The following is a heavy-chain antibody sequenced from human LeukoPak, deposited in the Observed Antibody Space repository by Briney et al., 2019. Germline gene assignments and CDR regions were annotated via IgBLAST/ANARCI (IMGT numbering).Heavy chain of an antibody. V-gene: IGHV5-51*01. Sequence: GESLKISCKGSGYSFTSYWISWVRQMPGKGLEWLGIIYPGDSDTRYSPSFQGQVTISADKSISTAYLQWSSLKASDTAMYYCARHRTYYGSGSYYNEGDYWGQGTLVTVSS. CDR2: IYPGDSDT. J-gene: IGHJ4*02. CDR3: ARHRTYYGSGSYYNEGDY. D-gene: IGHD3-10*01. CDR1: GYSFTSYW.